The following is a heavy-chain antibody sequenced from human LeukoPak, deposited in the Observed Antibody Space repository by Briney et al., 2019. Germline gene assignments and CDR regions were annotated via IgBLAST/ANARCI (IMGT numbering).Heavy chain of an antibody. CDR1: GYSFTIYG. J-gene: IGHJ6*03. CDR3: ARDLSGGWYYYYMDV. Sequence: GASVKVSCKASGYSFTIYGISWGRQAPGQGLEWMGWISAYNGNTNYAQKLQVRVTMSPDTSTSTAYMELRRLRSDDTAVYYCARDLSGGWYYYYMDVWGKGTTVTVSS. V-gene: IGHV1-18*01. D-gene: IGHD6-19*01. CDR2: ISAYNGNT.